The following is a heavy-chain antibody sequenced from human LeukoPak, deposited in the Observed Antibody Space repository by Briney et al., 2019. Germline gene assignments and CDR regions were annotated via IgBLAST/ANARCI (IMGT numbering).Heavy chain of an antibody. CDR2: ISGSGGST. V-gene: IGHV3-23*01. D-gene: IGHD2-15*01. CDR1: GFTFSSYG. CDR3: AKEGGGSYYYYYMDV. J-gene: IGHJ6*03. Sequence: GGTLRLSCAASGFTFSSYGMSWVRQAPGKGLEWVSAISGSGGSTYYADSVKGRFTISRDNSKNTLYLQMNSLRAEDTAVYYCAKEGGGSYYYYYMDVWGKGTTVTISS.